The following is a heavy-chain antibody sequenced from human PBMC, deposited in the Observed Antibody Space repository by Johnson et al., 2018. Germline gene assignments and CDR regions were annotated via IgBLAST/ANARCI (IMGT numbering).Heavy chain of an antibody. V-gene: IGHV3-23*01. CDR2: ISGSDDST. D-gene: IGHD6-25*01. CDR1: GFTFIDYG. J-gene: IGHJ6*03. Sequence: VQLQQWGGGLVQPGGSLILSCAASGFTFIDYGMSWVRQAPGKGLEWVSAISGSDDSTYYADSVRGRFTISRDNSKNTLELQMNSLRVGDTAIYYCARASRGHSGWHEYFSSSYMDVWGKGTTVTVSS. CDR3: ARASRGHSGWHEYFSSSYMDV.